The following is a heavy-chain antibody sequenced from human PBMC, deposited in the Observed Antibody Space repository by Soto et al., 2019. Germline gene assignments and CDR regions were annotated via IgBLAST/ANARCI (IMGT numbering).Heavy chain of an antibody. CDR2: IYPSDSDT. V-gene: IGHV5-51*01. CDR3: ARLGHDCSGGSCYLSHFDY. CDR1: GYSFTSCL. J-gene: IGHJ4*02. D-gene: IGHD2-15*01. Sequence: GESLKISCKGSGYSFTSCLIGWVRQMPGKGLEWMGSIYPSDSDTRYSPSFQGQVTISPDKSISTAYLQWSSLKASDTAIYYCARLGHDCSGGSCYLSHFDYWGQGTLVTVSS.